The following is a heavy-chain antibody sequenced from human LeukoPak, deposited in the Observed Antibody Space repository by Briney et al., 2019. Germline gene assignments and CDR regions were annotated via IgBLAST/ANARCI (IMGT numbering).Heavy chain of an antibody. J-gene: IGHJ3*02. Sequence: ASVKVSCKVSGYTLTELSMHWVRQAPGKGLEWMGGFDPEDGETIYAQKFQGRVTMTEDTSTDTAYMEPSSLRSEDTAVYYCATGIAAAGTGAFDIWGQGTMVTVSS. V-gene: IGHV1-24*01. CDR1: GYTLTELS. CDR2: FDPEDGET. CDR3: ATGIAAAGTGAFDI. D-gene: IGHD6-13*01.